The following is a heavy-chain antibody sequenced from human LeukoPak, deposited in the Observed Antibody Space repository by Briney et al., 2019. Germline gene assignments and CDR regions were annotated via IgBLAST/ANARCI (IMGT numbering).Heavy chain of an antibody. CDR1: GGSIGSGSYY. CDR2: IYTSGST. D-gene: IGHD2-2*01. J-gene: IGHJ6*03. Sequence: SQTLSLTCTVSGGSIGSGSYYWSWIRQPAGKGLEWIGRIYTSGSTNYNPSLKSRVTISVDTSKNQFSLKLSSVTAADTAVYYCARDTIVVVPAAIKAYYYYYMDVWGKGTTVTVSS. CDR3: ARDTIVVVPAAIKAYYYYYMDV. V-gene: IGHV4-61*02.